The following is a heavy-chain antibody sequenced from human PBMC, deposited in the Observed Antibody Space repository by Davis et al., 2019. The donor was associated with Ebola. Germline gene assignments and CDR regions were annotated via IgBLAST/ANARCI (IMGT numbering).Heavy chain of an antibody. CDR2: ISSTSAYI. D-gene: IGHD1-26*01. V-gene: IGHV3-11*06. CDR1: GFTFSDFY. J-gene: IGHJ6*02. Sequence: PGGSLRLSCAASGFTFSDFYMSWIRQAPGKGLEWISYISSTSAYINYADSVKGRFTISRDNARDSLYLQVNSLRAEDTAVYYCARDLGGELLIYYYYGMDVWGQGTTVTVSS. CDR3: ARDLGGELLIYYYYGMDV.